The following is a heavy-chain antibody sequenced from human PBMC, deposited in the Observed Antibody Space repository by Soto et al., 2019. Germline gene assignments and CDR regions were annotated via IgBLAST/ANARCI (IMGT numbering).Heavy chain of an antibody. CDR2: VSTSSSYT. CDR3: ARRRLTGYFDY. CDR1: GFTFSDHY. V-gene: IGHV3-11*05. J-gene: IGHJ4*02. Sequence: QVQLVESGGGLVKPGGSLRLSCVASGFTFSDHYMTWIRQAPGKGLEWLSYVSTSSSYTNYADSVKGRFTISRDKAMNSLYLQMNSMRAEDTAVYYCARRRLTGYFDYWGQGTLVTVSS.